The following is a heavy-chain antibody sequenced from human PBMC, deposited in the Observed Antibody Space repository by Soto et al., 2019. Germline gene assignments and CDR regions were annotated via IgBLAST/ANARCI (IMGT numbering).Heavy chain of an antibody. J-gene: IGHJ4*02. CDR3: AKDVSGWFDY. CDR1: GFTFCDYA. V-gene: IGHV3-9*01. Sequence: GGSLRLSCAASGFTFCDYAMHFVRQAPGKGLEWVSGISWNSGSIGYADSVKGRFTISRDNAKNSLYLQMNSLRAEDTALYYCAKDVSGWFDYWGQGTLVTVSS. CDR2: ISWNSGSI. D-gene: IGHD6-19*01.